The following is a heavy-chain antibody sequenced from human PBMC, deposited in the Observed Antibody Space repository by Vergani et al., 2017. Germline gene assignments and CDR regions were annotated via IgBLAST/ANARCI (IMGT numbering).Heavy chain of an antibody. Sequence: QVQLVQSGAEVKKPGASVKVSCKASGYTFTSYYMHWVRQAPGQGLEWMGIINPSGGSTSYAQKFQGRVTMTRDTSTSTVYMELSSLRSEDTAVYYCVRERGSYFGFDLYYYYYYGMDVWGQGTTVTVSS. D-gene: IGHD1-26*01. J-gene: IGHJ6*02. CDR2: INPSGGST. CDR1: GYTFTSYY. V-gene: IGHV1-46*01. CDR3: VRERGSYFGFDLYYYYYYGMDV.